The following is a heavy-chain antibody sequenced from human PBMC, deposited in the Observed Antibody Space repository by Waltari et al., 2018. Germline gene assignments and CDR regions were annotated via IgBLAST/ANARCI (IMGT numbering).Heavy chain of an antibody. CDR2: TNEDGTFT. D-gene: IGHD3-16*01. Sequence: EVQLVESGGGLVQPGGSLGLSCAAYGFSSVSNWMHWVGKGPGKGLAWVARTNEDGTFTTHADSVKGRFTISRDNAKNTLFLEMNGLRVEDTAVYYCVRDLAGVGGQWGQGTLVTVSA. CDR3: VRDLAGVGGQ. V-gene: IGHV3-74*01. CDR1: GFSSVSNW. J-gene: IGHJ4*02.